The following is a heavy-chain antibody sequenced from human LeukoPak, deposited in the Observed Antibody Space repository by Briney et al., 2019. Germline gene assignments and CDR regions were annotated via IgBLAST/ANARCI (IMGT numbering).Heavy chain of an antibody. V-gene: IGHV4-59*01. CDR2: ISYSATT. J-gene: IGHJ4*02. CDR1: GGSISGDY. Sequence: SETLSLTCTVPGGSISGDYWSWIRQPPGKGLEWTGYISYSATTNYNPSLKSRVSFSIDTSKNQFSLKFTSVSAADTAVYFCATGHSSGWFDYWGQGTLVSVSS. D-gene: IGHD6-19*01. CDR3: ATGHSSGWFDY.